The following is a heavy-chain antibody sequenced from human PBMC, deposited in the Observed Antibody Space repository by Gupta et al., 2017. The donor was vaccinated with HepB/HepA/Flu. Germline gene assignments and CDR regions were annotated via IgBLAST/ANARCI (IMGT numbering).Heavy chain of an antibody. J-gene: IGHJ6*03. CDR1: GGTFINYA. CDR3: AKSFCSGGSCHSDHYYYYYLDV. D-gene: IGHD2-15*01. CDR2: TIPILDTT. Sequence: QVQLVQSGAEVKEPGSSVKVSCQASGGTFINYAISWLRQAPGHGLEWMGGTIPILDTTNYAQNFQGRVTITADASTSTAYMELGRLRAEDSAIYYCAKSFCSGGSCHSDHYYYYYLDVWGKGTTVTVS. V-gene: IGHV1-69*01.